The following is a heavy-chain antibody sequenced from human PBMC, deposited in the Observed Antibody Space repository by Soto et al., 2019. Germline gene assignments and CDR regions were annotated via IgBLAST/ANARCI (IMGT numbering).Heavy chain of an antibody. CDR2: INHSGST. CDR3: ARGNSNPEHYYFDY. CDR1: GGSFSGYY. Sequence: SETLSLTCAVYGGSFSGYYLSWIRQPPGKGLEWIGEINHSGSTNYNPSLKSRVTISVDTSKNQFSLKLSSVTAADTAVYYCARGNSNPEHYYFDYWGQGTLVTVSS. D-gene: IGHD4-4*01. J-gene: IGHJ4*02. V-gene: IGHV4-34*01.